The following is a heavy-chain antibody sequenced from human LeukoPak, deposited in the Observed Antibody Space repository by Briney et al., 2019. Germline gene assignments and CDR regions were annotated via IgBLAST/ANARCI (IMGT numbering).Heavy chain of an antibody. J-gene: IGHJ4*02. D-gene: IGHD5-18*01. Sequence: SETLSLTCTVSGGSISSYYWSWIRQPPGKGLEWIGYIYYSGSTNYNPSLKSRVTISVDTSKNQFSLKLSSVTAADTAVYYCARGMGYSYGYPTYYYGGQGTLVTVSS. CDR1: GGSISSYY. CDR3: ARGMGYSYGYPTYYY. CDR2: IYYSGST. V-gene: IGHV4-59*01.